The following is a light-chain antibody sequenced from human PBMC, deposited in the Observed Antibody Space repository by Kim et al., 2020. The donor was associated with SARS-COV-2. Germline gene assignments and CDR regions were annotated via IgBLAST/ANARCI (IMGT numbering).Light chain of an antibody. CDR2: GAS. CDR1: QDISNY. V-gene: IGKV1-33*01. J-gene: IGKJ4*01. Sequence: DIQMTQSPSSLSASIGDRVTITCQASQDISNYLNWYQQKPGKAPKFLIYGASNLETGVPSRFSGGGSGTHFSFTITSLQPEDVGTYFCQQYDTLITFGGGTKVDIK. CDR3: QQYDTLIT.